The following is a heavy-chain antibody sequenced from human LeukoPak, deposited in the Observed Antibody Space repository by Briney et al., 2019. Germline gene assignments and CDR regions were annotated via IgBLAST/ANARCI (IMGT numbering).Heavy chain of an antibody. J-gene: IGHJ5*02. Sequence: SGTLSLTCAVSGGSISSSIWWSWVRQPPGKGLEWIGGIYHGETTKYNPSLNGRVTISVDNSRNQVSLRVTSVTAADTAVYYCAKESDYSHPNLFDPWGQGTLVSVSS. CDR1: GGSISSSIW. CDR2: IYHGETT. D-gene: IGHD4-11*01. CDR3: AKESDYSHPNLFDP. V-gene: IGHV4-4*02.